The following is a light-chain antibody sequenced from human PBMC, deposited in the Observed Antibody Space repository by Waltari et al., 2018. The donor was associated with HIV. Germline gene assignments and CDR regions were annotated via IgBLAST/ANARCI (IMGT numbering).Light chain of an antibody. V-gene: IGKV3-15*01. J-gene: IGKJ1*01. Sequence: ETVMTQSPGTLSASPGERVALSCRARQSVDNKLAWYQQKPGQSPRLLVYDASTGAAGIPDRFSGSGSGTQFTLTITGLQSEDCAVYYCQQYKNWPPLTFGQGTKVEIK. CDR3: QQYKNWPPLT. CDR1: QSVDNK. CDR2: DAS.